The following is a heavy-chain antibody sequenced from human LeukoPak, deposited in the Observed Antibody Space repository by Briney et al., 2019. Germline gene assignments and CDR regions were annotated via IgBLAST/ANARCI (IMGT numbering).Heavy chain of an antibody. V-gene: IGHV3-21*01. D-gene: IGHD3-10*01. CDR2: ISSSSSYI. Sequence: PGGSLRLSCAASGFTFSSYSMNWVRRAPGKGLEWVSSISSSSSYIYYADSVKGRFTISRDNAKNSLYLQMNSLRAEDTAVYYCANQFLGGDFDIWGQGTMVTVSS. J-gene: IGHJ3*02. CDR3: ANQFLGGDFDI. CDR1: GFTFSSYS.